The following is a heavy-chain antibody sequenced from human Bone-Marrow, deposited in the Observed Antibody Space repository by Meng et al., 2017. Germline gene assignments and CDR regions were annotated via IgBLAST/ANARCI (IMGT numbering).Heavy chain of an antibody. J-gene: IGHJ4*02. CDR1: GGSIRSGSYY. CDR2: IYTSGST. Sequence: SETLSLTCTVSGGSIRSGSYYWSWIRQPAGKGLEWIGRIYTSGSTNYNPSLKSRVTISVDTSKNQFSLKLSSVTAADTAVYYCARSWYYYDTIDYWGQGKLVTVSS. V-gene: IGHV4-61*02. D-gene: IGHD3-22*01. CDR3: ARSWYYYDTIDY.